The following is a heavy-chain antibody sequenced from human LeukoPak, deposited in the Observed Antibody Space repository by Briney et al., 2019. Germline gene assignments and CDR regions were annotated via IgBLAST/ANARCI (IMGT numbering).Heavy chain of an antibody. CDR1: GDSVSSASYY. Sequence: SETLSLTCTVSGDSVSSASYYWSWIRQPPGKGLEWIGYLYYSGSTKYNPSLKSRVTISVETSKNQFSLKLSSVTAADTAVYYCARAQYCSGAACYFGYFDSWGQGTPVTVSS. J-gene: IGHJ4*02. CDR3: ARAQYCSGAACYFGYFDS. D-gene: IGHD2-15*01. CDR2: LYYSGST. V-gene: IGHV4-61*01.